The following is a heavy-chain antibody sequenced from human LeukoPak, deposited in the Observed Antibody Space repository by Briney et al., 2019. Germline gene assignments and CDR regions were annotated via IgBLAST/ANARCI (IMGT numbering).Heavy chain of an antibody. Sequence: PSETLSLTCAVYGGSFSGYYWSWIRQPPGKGLEWIGEINHSGSTNYNPSLKSRVTISVDTSKNQFSLKLSSVTAADTAVYYCARLYDFWSGYELDYWGQGTLVTVSS. J-gene: IGHJ4*02. CDR3: ARLYDFWSGYELDY. CDR2: INHSGST. V-gene: IGHV4-34*01. D-gene: IGHD3-3*01. CDR1: GGSFSGYY.